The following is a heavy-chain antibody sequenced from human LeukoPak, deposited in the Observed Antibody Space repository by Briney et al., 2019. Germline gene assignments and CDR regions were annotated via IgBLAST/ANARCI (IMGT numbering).Heavy chain of an antibody. V-gene: IGHV2-26*01. CDR1: GFSLSNARMG. Sequence: SGPTLVKPTETLTLTCTVSGFSLSNARMGVSWIRQPPGKALEWLAHIFSNDEKSYSTSLKSRLTISKDTSKSRVALTMTNMDPVDTATYYCARIQGYSYDNIDYWGQGTLVTASS. CDR3: ARIQGYSYDNIDY. D-gene: IGHD5-18*01. CDR2: IFSNDEK. J-gene: IGHJ4*02.